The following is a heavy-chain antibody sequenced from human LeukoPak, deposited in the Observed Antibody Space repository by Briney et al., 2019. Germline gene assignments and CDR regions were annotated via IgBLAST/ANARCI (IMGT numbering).Heavy chain of an antibody. D-gene: IGHD1-1*01. CDR1: GFTFSSYA. CDR2: ISGSGGST. J-gene: IGHJ4*02. Sequence: GGSLRLSCAASGFTFSSYAMSWVRQAPGKGLEWVSAISGSGGSTYYADSVKGRFTISRDKSKNTLYLQMNSLRAEDTAVYYCAKGGNWNGLNYFDYWGQGTLVTVSS. CDR3: AKGGNWNGLNYFDY. V-gene: IGHV3-23*01.